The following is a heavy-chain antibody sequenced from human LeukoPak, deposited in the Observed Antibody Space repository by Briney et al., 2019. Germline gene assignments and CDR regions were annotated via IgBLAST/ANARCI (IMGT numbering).Heavy chain of an antibody. CDR3: ARVGSSSWYYFDY. CDR2: IIPHSGGT. CDR1: GYTFTGYY. Sequence: ASVKVSCKASGYTFTGYYMHWVRQAPGQGLEWMGWIIPHSGGTNYAQKFQGRVTMTRDTSISTAYMELSRLRSDDTAVYYCARVGSSSWYYFDYWGQGTLVTVSS. J-gene: IGHJ4*02. V-gene: IGHV1-2*02. D-gene: IGHD6-13*01.